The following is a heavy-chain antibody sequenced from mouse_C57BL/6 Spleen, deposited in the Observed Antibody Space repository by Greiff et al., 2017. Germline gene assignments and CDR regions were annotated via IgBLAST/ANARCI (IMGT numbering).Heavy chain of an antibody. D-gene: IGHD4-1*01. CDR1: GYTFTSYW. Sequence: QVQLQQPGAELVKPGASVKMSCKASGYTFTSYWITWVKQRPGHGLEWIGDIFPGSGSTNYNEKFKSKATLTVDTSASTAYMQLSSLTTEDTEVYYCARETGTRYYYAKGYWGQGTSGTVSS. J-gene: IGHJ4*01. V-gene: IGHV1-55*01. CDR2: IFPGSGST. CDR3: ARETGTRYYYAKGY.